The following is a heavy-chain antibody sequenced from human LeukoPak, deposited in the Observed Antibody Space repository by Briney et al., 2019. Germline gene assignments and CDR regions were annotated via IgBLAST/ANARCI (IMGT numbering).Heavy chain of an antibody. D-gene: IGHD2-2*01. Sequence: SETLSLTCTVSGGSISSSSYYWGWIRQPPGKGLEWIGSIYYSGSTYYNPSLKSRVTISVDTSKNQLSLKLSSVTAADTAVYYCARGRVPAAIPYYYYGMDVWGKGTTVTVSS. V-gene: IGHV4-39*01. CDR1: GGSISSSSYY. CDR2: IYYSGST. J-gene: IGHJ6*04. CDR3: ARGRVPAAIPYYYYGMDV.